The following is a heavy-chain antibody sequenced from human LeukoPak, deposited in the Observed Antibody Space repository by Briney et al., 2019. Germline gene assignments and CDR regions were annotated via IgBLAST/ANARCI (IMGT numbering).Heavy chain of an antibody. CDR1: GYTLTELS. J-gene: IGHJ3*02. V-gene: IGHV1-24*01. D-gene: IGHD1-26*01. CDR3: ATDLLLIVGATSSFAFDI. Sequence: ASVNVSCKVSGYTLTELSLHWVRQAPGKGLEWMGGFDPEDGETIYAQKFQGRVTMTEDTSTDTAYMELSSLRSEDTAVYYCATDLLLIVGATSSFAFDIWGQGTMVTVSS. CDR2: FDPEDGET.